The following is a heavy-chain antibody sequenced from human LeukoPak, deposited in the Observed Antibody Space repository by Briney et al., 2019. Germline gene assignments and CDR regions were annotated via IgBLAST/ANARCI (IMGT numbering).Heavy chain of an antibody. CDR1: GFTVTSKR. D-gene: IGHD4-17*01. CDR3: LRERHGESTEN. Sequence: GGSLRLSCAASGFTVTSKRMSWVRQAPGKGLEWVSVIYSAGSTSYADSVKGRFTISRDNSKNTLDLQMNSLRVEDTAVYYCLRERHGESTENWGQGTLVTVSS. V-gene: IGHV3-53*01. CDR2: IYSAGST. J-gene: IGHJ4*02.